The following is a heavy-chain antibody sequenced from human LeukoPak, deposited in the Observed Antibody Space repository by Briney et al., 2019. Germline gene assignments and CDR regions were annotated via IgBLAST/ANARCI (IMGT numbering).Heavy chain of an antibody. D-gene: IGHD3-10*01. CDR1: GGSFSGYY. CDR2: INDSGTT. V-gene: IGHV4-34*01. Sequence: SETLSLTCGVYGGSFSGYYWGWIRQPPGRRLEWIGEINDSGTTNYNPSLKSRVTISVDTSKNQFSLKLSAVTAADTAVFYCARYGHNYYGRRYFDSWGQGTVVTVSS. J-gene: IGHJ4*02. CDR3: ARYGHNYYGRRYFDS.